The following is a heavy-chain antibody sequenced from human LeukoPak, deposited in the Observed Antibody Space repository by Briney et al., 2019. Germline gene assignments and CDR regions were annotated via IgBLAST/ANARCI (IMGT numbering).Heavy chain of an antibody. V-gene: IGHV3-11*01. Sequence: GGSLRLSCAASGFTLSDYYMSWIRQAPGKGLEWVSYSSSSGSTIYYADSVKGRFAISRDNAKNSLYLQMNSLRAEDTALYYCAKDADKIVVVPAYWGQGTLVTVSS. CDR3: AKDADKIVVVPAY. CDR2: SSSSGSTI. J-gene: IGHJ4*02. D-gene: IGHD2-2*01. CDR1: GFTLSDYY.